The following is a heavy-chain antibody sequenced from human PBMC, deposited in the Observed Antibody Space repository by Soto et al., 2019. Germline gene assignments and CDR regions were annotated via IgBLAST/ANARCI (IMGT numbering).Heavy chain of an antibody. D-gene: IGHD4-17*01. CDR1: GGTFISYA. CDR2: IIPVFGTA. CDR3: ARGRVTTYLTAFDD. V-gene: IGHV1-69*13. J-gene: IGHJ4*02. Sequence: SVKVSCKASGGTFISYAISWVRQAPGRGLEWMGGIIPVFGTANYTQKFQGRVTITADESTSTAYMELSSLRSEDTALYYCARGRVTTYLTAFDDWGQGIRVTVSS.